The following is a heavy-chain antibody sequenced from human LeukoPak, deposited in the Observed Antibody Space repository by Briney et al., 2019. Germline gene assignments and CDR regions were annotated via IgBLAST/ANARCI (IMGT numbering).Heavy chain of an antibody. CDR3: ARGENKYGMDV. V-gene: IGHV3-53*01. J-gene: IGHJ6*04. CDR1: GFTVSSNY. D-gene: IGHD2/OR15-2a*01. CDR2: IYSGGST. Sequence: PGGSLRLSCAASGFTVSSNYMSWVRQAPGKGLEWVSVIYSGGSTYYADSVKGRFTISRDNSKNTLYLQMNSLRAEDAAVYYCARGENKYGMDVWGKGTTVTVSS.